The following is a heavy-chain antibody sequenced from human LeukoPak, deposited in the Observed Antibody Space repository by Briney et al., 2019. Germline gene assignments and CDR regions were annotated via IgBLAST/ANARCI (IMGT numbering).Heavy chain of an antibody. V-gene: IGHV3-33*01. Sequence: PGRSLRLSCAASGFTFSSYGMHWVRQAPGKGLEGVAVIWYDGSNKYYADSVKGRFTISRDNSKNTLYLQMNCLRAEDTAVYYCARPDLRYSYDQVDYWGQGTLATVSS. D-gene: IGHD5-18*01. CDR1: GFTFSSYG. CDR2: IWYDGSNK. J-gene: IGHJ4*02. CDR3: ARPDLRYSYDQVDY.